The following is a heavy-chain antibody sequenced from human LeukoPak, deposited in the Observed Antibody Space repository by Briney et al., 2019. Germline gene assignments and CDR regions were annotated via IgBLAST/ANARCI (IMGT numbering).Heavy chain of an antibody. Sequence: PSETLSLTCAVYGGSFSGYYWSWIRQPPGKGLEWIGEINHSGSTNYNPSLKSRVTISVDTSKNQFSLKLSSVTAADTAVYYCGRGFPGVVVPPATKYFQHWGRATLVTVSS. CDR1: GGSFSGYY. D-gene: IGHD2-2*01. CDR3: GRGFPGVVVPPATKYFQH. V-gene: IGHV4-34*01. J-gene: IGHJ1*01. CDR2: INHSGST.